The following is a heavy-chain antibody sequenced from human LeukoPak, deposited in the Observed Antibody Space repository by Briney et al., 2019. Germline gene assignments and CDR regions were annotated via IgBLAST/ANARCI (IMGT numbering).Heavy chain of an antibody. CDR1: GGSISSYY. D-gene: IGHD3-22*01. Sequence: PSETLSLTCTVSGGSISSYYWSWIRQPPGKGLEWIGYIYYSGSTNYNPSLKSRVTISVDTSKNQFSLKLSSVTAADTAVYYCARDIGRGITMTTNWFDPWGQGTLVTVSS. CDR2: IYYSGST. J-gene: IGHJ5*02. V-gene: IGHV4-59*01. CDR3: ARDIGRGITMTTNWFDP.